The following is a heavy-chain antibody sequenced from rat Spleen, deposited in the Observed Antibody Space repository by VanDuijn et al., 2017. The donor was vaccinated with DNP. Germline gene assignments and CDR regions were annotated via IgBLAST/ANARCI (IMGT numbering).Heavy chain of an antibody. V-gene: IGHV5-7*01. J-gene: IGHJ4*01. CDR1: GFTFSDYY. CDR2: ISPSGSSP. CDR3: ARHDYYSSPYYAMDA. Sequence: EVQLVESGGALVQPGRSLRLSCAASGFTFSDYYMAWVRQAPKKGLEWVAAISPSGSSPYSPDSVKGRFTISRDTAKSTLYLQMDSLRSEDTATYYCARHDYYSSPYYAMDAWGQGISVIVSS. D-gene: IGHD1-2*01.